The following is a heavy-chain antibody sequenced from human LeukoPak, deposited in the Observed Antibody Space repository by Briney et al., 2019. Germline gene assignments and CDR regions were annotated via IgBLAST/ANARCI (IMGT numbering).Heavy chain of an antibody. CDR2: IYSGGNT. D-gene: IGHD6-13*01. Sequence: GGSLRLSCAASGFTVSSNYMSWVRQAPGKGLEWLSVIYSGGNTYYADSVEGRFTISRDNSKNTLYLQMNSLRVEDTAAYYCARCSPFDYWGQGTLVTVSS. V-gene: IGHV3-53*01. CDR1: GFTVSSNY. CDR3: ARCSPFDY. J-gene: IGHJ4*02.